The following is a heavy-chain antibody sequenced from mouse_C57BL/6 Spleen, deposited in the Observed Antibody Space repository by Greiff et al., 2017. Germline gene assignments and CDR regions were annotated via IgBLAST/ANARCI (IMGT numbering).Heavy chain of an antibody. CDR1: GYAFTNYL. D-gene: IGHD2-4*01. J-gene: IGHJ2*01. V-gene: IGHV1-54*01. Sequence: VQVVESGAELVRPGTSVKVSCKASGYAFTNYLIEWVKQRPGQGLEWIGVINPGSGGTNYNEKFKGKATLTADKSSSTAYMQLSSLTSEDSAVYFCARLEDYDGGYYFDYWGQGTTLTVSS. CDR3: ARLEDYDGGYYFDY. CDR2: INPGSGGT.